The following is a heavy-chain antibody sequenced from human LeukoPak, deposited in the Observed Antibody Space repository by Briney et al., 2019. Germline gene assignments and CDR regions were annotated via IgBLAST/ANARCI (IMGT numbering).Heavy chain of an antibody. CDR3: ARDNYDILTGYDDY. Sequence: PAGSLRLSCAASGFTVSSNYMSWVRQAPGKGLEWVSVIYSGGSTYYADSVKGRFTISRDNSKNTLYLQMNSLRAEDTAVYYCARDNYDILTGYDDYWGQGTLVTVSS. J-gene: IGHJ4*02. D-gene: IGHD3-9*01. CDR2: IYSGGST. V-gene: IGHV3-53*01. CDR1: GFTVSSNY.